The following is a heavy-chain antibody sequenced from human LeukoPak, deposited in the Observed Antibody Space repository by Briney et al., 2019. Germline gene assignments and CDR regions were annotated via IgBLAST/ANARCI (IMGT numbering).Heavy chain of an antibody. Sequence: GGSLRLSCAASGFTFSSYAMHWVCQAPGKGLEWVAVISYDGSNKYYADSVKGRFTISRDNSKNTLYLQMNGLRAEDTAVYYCAREGGVLDSSIDYWGQGTLVTVSS. CDR1: GFTFSSYA. V-gene: IGHV3-30-3*01. J-gene: IGHJ4*02. CDR2: ISYDGSNK. D-gene: IGHD3-16*01. CDR3: AREGGVLDSSIDY.